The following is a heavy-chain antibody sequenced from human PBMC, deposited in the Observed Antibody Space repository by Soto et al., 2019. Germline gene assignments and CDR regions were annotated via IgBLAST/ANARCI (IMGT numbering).Heavy chain of an antibody. Sequence: PSETLSLTRAVYGGFFSGYYCGWNRQPPGKGLEWIGETNHSGSTNYNPSLKSRVTISVDTSKNQFSLKLSSVTAADTAVYYCARGKELGYGLYYYYYRDVWGKGTTVTVSS. CDR1: GGFFSGYY. CDR3: ARGKELGYGLYYYYYRDV. CDR2: TNHSGST. D-gene: IGHD3-16*01. V-gene: IGHV4-34*01. J-gene: IGHJ6*03.